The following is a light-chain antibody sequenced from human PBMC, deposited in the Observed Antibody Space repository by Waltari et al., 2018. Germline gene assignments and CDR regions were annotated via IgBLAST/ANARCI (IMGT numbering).Light chain of an antibody. J-gene: IGLJ2*01. Sequence: QSALTQPASVSGSPGQSITISCTGTSSDVGGYNYVYWYQQHPGKAPKLMIFDVSNRPSGFSNRFAGSNSGNTASLTISGLQAEDEADYYCSSYIGSSTLELFGGGTSLTVL. CDR2: DVS. CDR3: SSYIGSSTLEL. V-gene: IGLV2-14*03. CDR1: SSDVGGYNY.